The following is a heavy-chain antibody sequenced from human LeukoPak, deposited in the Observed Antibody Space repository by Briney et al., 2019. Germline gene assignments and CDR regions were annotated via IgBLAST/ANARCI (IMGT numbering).Heavy chain of an antibody. V-gene: IGHV1-18*01. D-gene: IGHD3-9*01. CDR1: GYTFTSYG. J-gene: IGHJ4*02. CDR2: ISAYNGNT. CDR3: AKGELYYDILTGYLPD. Sequence: ASVKVSCKASGYTFTSYGISWVRQAPGQGLEWMGWISAYNGNTNYAQKLQGRVTMTTDTSTSTAYMELRSLRSDDTAVYYCAKGELYYDILTGYLPDWGQGTLVTVSS.